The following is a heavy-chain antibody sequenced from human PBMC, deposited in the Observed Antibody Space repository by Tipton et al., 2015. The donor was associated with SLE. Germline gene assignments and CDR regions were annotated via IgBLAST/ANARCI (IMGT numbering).Heavy chain of an antibody. V-gene: IGHV4-34*01. CDR1: GGSFSDYS. J-gene: IGHJ3*02. CDR2: VNHGGSS. CDR3: ARTLDALDI. Sequence: TLSLTCAVYGGSFSDYSWSWIRQPPGKGLEWIGEVNHGGSSNYNPSLQSRVTMSVDTSKNQFSLNLTSVTAADTAVYYCARTLDALDIWGQGTMVTVSS.